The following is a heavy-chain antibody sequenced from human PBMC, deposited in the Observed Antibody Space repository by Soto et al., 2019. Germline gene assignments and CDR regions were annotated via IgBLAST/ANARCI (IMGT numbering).Heavy chain of an antibody. CDR3: AKANSSSRARYWFDP. CDR2: ISGSGGST. D-gene: IGHD6-13*01. J-gene: IGHJ5*02. CDR1: GFTFSSYA. Sequence: EVQLLESGGGLVQPGGSLRLSCAASGFTFSSYAMSWVRQAPGKGLEWVSAISGSGGSTYYADSVKGRFTISRDNSKNPLYLQMNSLRAEDTAVYYCAKANSSSRARYWFDPWGQGTLVTVSS. V-gene: IGHV3-23*01.